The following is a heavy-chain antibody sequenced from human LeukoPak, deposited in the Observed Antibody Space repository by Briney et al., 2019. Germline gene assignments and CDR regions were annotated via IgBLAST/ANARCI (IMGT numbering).Heavy chain of an antibody. CDR1: GGSIDSYY. CDR3: ARDRYYDSTGYNYFDP. CDR2: ILYSGST. D-gene: IGHD3-22*01. V-gene: IGHV4-59*01. J-gene: IGHJ5*02. Sequence: SEILSLTCTVSGGSIDSYYWSWIRQPPGKGLEWIGYILYSGSTAYNPSLKSRVTMSVDTSENQFSLKLSSVTAADTAVYYCARDRYYDSTGYNYFDPWGQGALVTVSS.